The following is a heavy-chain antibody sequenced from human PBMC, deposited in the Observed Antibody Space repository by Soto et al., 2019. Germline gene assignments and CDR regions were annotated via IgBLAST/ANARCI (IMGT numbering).Heavy chain of an antibody. Sequence: PGGSLRLSCAASGFTFSSYAMSWVRQAPGKGLEWVSAISGSGGSTYYADSVKGRFTISRDNSKNTLYLQMNSLRAEDTAVYYCAKFATMVRGVIEPTTKHSGMDVWGQGTTVTVSS. D-gene: IGHD3-10*01. V-gene: IGHV3-23*01. CDR2: ISGSGGST. CDR3: AKFATMVRGVIEPTTKHSGMDV. CDR1: GFTFSSYA. J-gene: IGHJ6*02.